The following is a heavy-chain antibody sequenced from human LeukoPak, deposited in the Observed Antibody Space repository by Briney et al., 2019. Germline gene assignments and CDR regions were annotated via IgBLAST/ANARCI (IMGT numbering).Heavy chain of an antibody. CDR1: GFTFSSYG. D-gene: IGHD6-13*01. J-gene: IGHJ6*02. V-gene: IGHV3-33*01. Sequence: GGSLRLSCAASGFTFSSYGMHWVRQAPGKGLEWVAVIWYDGSNKYYADSVKGRFTISRDNSKNTLYLQMNSLRAEDTAVYYCARDMSTILAAADYYYYYGMDVWGQGTTVTVSS. CDR3: ARDMSTILAAADYYYYYGMDV. CDR2: IWYDGSNK.